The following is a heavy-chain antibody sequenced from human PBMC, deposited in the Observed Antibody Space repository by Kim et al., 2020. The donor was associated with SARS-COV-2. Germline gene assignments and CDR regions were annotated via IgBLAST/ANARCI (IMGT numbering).Heavy chain of an antibody. D-gene: IGHD1-1*01. CDR2: ISNSGDST. CDR3: ATPYPSTRGVFSY. CDR1: GFSFSDFA. J-gene: IGHJ4*02. Sequence: GGSLRLSCAASGFSFSDFAMSWVRQAPGKGLEWVSSISNSGDSTFYVDSVEGRFAISRDNSKNMVYLQMNSLRAEDTAVYYCATPYPSTRGVFSYWGRGTLVTVSS. V-gene: IGHV3-23*01.